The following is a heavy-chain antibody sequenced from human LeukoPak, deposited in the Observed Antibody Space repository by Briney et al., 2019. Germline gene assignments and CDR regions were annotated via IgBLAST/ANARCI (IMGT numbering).Heavy chain of an antibody. CDR2: IIPIFVTA. D-gene: IGHD3-22*01. J-gene: IGHJ4*02. CDR3: ARVGGSSGYYDY. Sequence: ASVKVSCKASGGTFSSYALSSVRQAPGQRPERMGRIIPIFVTANYAQKFQSRVTMTTDESTSTAYMELSSLRSEDTAVFYCARVGGSSGYYDYWGQGTLVTVSS. CDR1: GGTFSSYA. V-gene: IGHV1-69*05.